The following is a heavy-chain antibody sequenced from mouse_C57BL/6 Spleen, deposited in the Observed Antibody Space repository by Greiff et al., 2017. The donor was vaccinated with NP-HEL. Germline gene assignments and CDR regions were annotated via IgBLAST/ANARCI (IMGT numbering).Heavy chain of an antibody. CDR3: ATSYGTLDY. CDR2: INPNNGGT. D-gene: IGHD1-1*01. V-gene: IGHV1-26*01. Sequence: EVQLQQSGPELVKPGASVKISCKASGYTFTDYYMNWVKQSHGKSLEWIGDINPNNGGTSYNQKFKGKATLTVDKSSSTAYMELRSLTSEDSAVYYCATSYGTLDYWGQGTTLTVSS. CDR1: GYTFTDYY. J-gene: IGHJ2*01.